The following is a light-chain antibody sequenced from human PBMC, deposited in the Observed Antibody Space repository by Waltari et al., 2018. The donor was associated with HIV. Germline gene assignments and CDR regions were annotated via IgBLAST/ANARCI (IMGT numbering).Light chain of an antibody. CDR1: QSIGRW. CDR2: ASS. V-gene: IGKV1-12*01. CDR3: QQASSLPLT. Sequence: IQMTSSPSSVSAPVGDTVTITCRASQSIGRWLVWYQQTPGKAPKLLIYASSTLQPGVPSRFSGSGSGTSFALTITSLQPEDFVTYYCQQASSLPLTFGGGTKVEIK. J-gene: IGKJ4*01.